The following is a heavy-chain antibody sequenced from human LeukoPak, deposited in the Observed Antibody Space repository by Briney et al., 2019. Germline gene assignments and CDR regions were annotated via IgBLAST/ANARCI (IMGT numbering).Heavy chain of an antibody. CDR2: IRYDGSNK. V-gene: IGHV3-30*02. J-gene: IGHJ4*02. CDR1: GFTFSSYA. CDR3: AKTLHYGHFGKFDS. Sequence: PGGSLRLSCAASGFTFSSYAMHWVRQAPGKGLEWVAFIRYDGSNKYYADSVKGRFTISRDNSKNTLYLQMNSLRAEDTAIYYCAKTLHYGHFGKFDSWGQGTLVTVSS. D-gene: IGHD4-17*01.